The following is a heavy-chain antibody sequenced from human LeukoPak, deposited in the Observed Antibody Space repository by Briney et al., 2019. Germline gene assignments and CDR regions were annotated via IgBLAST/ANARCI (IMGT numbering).Heavy chain of an antibody. CDR3: YLMGGYYFDY. Sequence: SETLSLTCAVSGYSISSGYYWGWIRQPPGKGLEWIGSIYHSGSTYYNPSLKSRVTISVDTSKNQFSLKLSSVTAADTAVYHCYLMGGYYFDYWGQGTLVTVSS. CDR1: GYSISSGYY. J-gene: IGHJ4*02. V-gene: IGHV4-38-2*01. D-gene: IGHD3-22*01. CDR2: IYHSGST.